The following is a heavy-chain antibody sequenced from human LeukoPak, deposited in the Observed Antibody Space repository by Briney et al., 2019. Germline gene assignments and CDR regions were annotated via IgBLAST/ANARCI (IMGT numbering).Heavy chain of an antibody. CDR3: ARDFGSGGLDY. Sequence: SETLSLTCTVSGGSINSYYWGWIRQPAGEGLEWIGRIYTSGSTNYNPSLKSRVTMSVDTSKNQFSLRLSSVTAADTAVYYCARDFGSGGLDYWGQGTLVTVSS. V-gene: IGHV4-4*07. J-gene: IGHJ4*02. D-gene: IGHD3-10*01. CDR2: IYTSGST. CDR1: GGSINSYY.